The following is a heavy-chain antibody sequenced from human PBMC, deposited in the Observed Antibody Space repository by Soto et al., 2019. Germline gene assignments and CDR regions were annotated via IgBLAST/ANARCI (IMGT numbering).Heavy chain of an antibody. D-gene: IGHD3-22*01. J-gene: IGHJ3*02. CDR2: ISSSSSTI. CDR3: ARTVGSYYDSSGYYDAFDI. V-gene: IGHV3-48*02. CDR1: GFTFSSYS. Sequence: GGSLRLSCAASGFTFSSYSMNWVRQAPGKGLEWVSYISSSSSTIYYADSVKGRFTISRDNAKNSLYLQMNSLRDEDTAVYYCARTVGSYYDSSGYYDAFDIWGQGTMVTVSS.